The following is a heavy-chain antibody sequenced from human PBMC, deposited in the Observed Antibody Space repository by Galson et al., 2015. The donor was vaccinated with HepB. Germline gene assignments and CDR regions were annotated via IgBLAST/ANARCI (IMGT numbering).Heavy chain of an antibody. CDR3: TTDLIVVVPAAIPPQFDY. D-gene: IGHD2-2*02. J-gene: IGHJ4*02. Sequence: SLRLSCAASGFTFSNAWMSWVRQAPGKGLEWVGRIKSKTDGGTTDYAAPVKGRFTISRDDSKNTLYLQMNSLKTEDTAVYYCTTDLIVVVPAAIPPQFDYWGQGTLVTVSS. V-gene: IGHV3-15*01. CDR1: GFTFSNAW. CDR2: IKSKTDGGTT.